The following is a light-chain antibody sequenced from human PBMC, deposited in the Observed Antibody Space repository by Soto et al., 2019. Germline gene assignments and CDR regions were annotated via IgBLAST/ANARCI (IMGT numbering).Light chain of an antibody. V-gene: IGKV1-5*01. CDR2: DVA. CDR3: QQYETFSGT. Sequence: DIEMVQSPSALSASVGDTVTITCRASQKSSPWLSWYQQKPVQAPKLLMYDVASLKRGVPSRFSGSGSGTEFTLTISSLQPDDFATYYCQQYETFSGTFGPGTRLEIK. CDR1: QKSSPW. J-gene: IGKJ5*01.